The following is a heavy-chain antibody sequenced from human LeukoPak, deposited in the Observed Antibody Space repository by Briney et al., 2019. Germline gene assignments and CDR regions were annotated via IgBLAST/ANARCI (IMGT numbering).Heavy chain of an antibody. CDR3: ARGGDILTGPKTFDY. Sequence: HAGGTLRLSCAASGFTFSSYGMSWVRQAPGKGLEWVSAISGSGGSTYYADSVKGRFTISRDNSKNTLYLQMNSLRAEDTAVYYCARGGDILTGPKTFDYWGQGTLVTVSS. D-gene: IGHD3-9*01. V-gene: IGHV3-23*01. CDR1: GFTFSSYG. CDR2: ISGSGGST. J-gene: IGHJ4*02.